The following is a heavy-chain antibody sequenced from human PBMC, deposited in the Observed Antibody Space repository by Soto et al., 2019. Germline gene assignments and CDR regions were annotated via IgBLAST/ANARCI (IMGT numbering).Heavy chain of an antibody. Sequence: GGSLRLSCAASGFTVSSNYMSWVRQAPGKGLEWVSVIYSGGSTYYADSVKGRFAISRDNSKNTLYLQMNSLRAEDTAVYYCARTYYYDSSGSLFDYWGQGTLVTVSS. V-gene: IGHV3-53*01. CDR1: GFTVSSNY. D-gene: IGHD3-22*01. CDR3: ARTYYYDSSGSLFDY. J-gene: IGHJ4*02. CDR2: IYSGGST.